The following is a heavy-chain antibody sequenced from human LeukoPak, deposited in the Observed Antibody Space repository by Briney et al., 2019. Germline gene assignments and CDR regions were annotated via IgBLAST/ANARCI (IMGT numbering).Heavy chain of an antibody. D-gene: IGHD7-27*01. CDR3: AKTGERDY. J-gene: IGHJ4*02. CDR1: GLTFSRYA. V-gene: IGHV3-21*01. Sequence: PGGSLRLSCAASGLTFSRYAMNWVRQAPGKGLEWVSSVSTSRSDTNYADSVKGRFTVSRDNAENSLYLQMNSLRAEDTAVYYCAKTGERDYWGRGTLVTVSS. CDR2: VSTSRSDT.